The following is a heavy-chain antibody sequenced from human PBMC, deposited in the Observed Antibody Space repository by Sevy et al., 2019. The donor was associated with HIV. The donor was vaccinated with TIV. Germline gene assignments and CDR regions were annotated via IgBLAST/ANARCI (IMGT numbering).Heavy chain of an antibody. CDR2: MNPNGGNT. J-gene: IGHJ6*02. V-gene: IGHV1-8*01. CDR3: ARGHGVVVPAARSRGGYYYYGMDV. CDR1: GYTFTSYD. D-gene: IGHD2-2*01. Sequence: ASVKVSCKASGYTFTSYDINWVRQATGQGLEWMGWMNPNGGNTGYAQKFQGRVTMTRNTSISTAYMELSSLRSEDTAVYYCARGHGVVVPAARSRGGYYYYGMDVWGQGTTVTVSS.